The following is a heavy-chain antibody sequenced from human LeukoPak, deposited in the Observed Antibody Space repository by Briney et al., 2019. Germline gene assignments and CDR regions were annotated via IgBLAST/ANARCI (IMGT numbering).Heavy chain of an antibody. CDR1: GYTFTSYY. CDR2: INPSGAST. J-gene: IGHJ1*01. V-gene: IGHV1-46*01. D-gene: IGHD3-22*01. Sequence: ASVKVSCKASGYTFTSYYMHWVRQAPGQGLEWMGIINPSGASTSYAQKFQGRVTMTRDTSTSTVYMELSSLRSEDTAVYYCAREMYYYDSSGYYSRAEYFQHWGQGTLVTVSS. CDR3: AREMYYYDSSGYYSRAEYFQH.